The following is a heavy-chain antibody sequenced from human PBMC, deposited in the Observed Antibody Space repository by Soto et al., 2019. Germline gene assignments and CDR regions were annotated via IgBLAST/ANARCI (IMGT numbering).Heavy chain of an antibody. CDR3: ARSAVTTTDY. Sequence: GSVTFSCTASCDTFTSDGISLGRQAPGQGLEWMGWISAYNGNTNYAQKLQGRVTMTTDTSTSTAYMELRSLRSDDTAVYYCARSAVTTTDYWGQGTLVTVSS. CDR1: CDTFTSDG. V-gene: IGHV1-18*01. J-gene: IGHJ4*02. D-gene: IGHD5-12*01. CDR2: ISAYNGNT.